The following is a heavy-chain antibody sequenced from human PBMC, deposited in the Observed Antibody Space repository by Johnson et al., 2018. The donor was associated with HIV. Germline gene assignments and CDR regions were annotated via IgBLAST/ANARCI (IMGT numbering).Heavy chain of an antibody. CDR2: IYSGGIT. CDR3: ASSSPRDAFDI. J-gene: IGHJ3*02. CDR1: GFSVSNTY. Sequence: MQLVESGGGLVQSGGSLRLSCGASGFSVSNTYMNWVRQAPGKGLEWVSVIYSGGITYYADSVKGRFTISRDNSNNTLYLQMNSLRAEDTAVYYCASSSPRDAFDIWGQGTMVTVSS. V-gene: IGHV3-66*01.